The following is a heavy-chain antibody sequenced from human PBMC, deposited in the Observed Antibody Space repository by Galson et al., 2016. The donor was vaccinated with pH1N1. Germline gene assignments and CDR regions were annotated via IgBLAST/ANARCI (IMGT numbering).Heavy chain of an antibody. Sequence: SVKVSCKASGVIFNSYAINWVRQAPGQGLEWMGGIIAIFNTPSYAQDLQGRVTITADKPTTSVYLELTGLTSEDTAVYYCARARNYYGNEAFDIWGQGTMVIVSS. J-gene: IGHJ3*02. CDR1: GVIFNSYA. D-gene: IGHD3-22*01. V-gene: IGHV1-69*06. CDR2: IIAIFNTP. CDR3: ARARNYYGNEAFDI.